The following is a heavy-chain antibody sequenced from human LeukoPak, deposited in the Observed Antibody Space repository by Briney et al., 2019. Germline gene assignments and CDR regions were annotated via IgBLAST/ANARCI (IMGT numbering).Heavy chain of an antibody. CDR2: IIPILGIA. V-gene: IGHV1-69*04. CDR1: GGTFTSYA. CDR3: ARARSAYSSSWYY. D-gene: IGHD6-13*01. J-gene: IGHJ4*02. Sequence: SVKVSCKASGGTFTSYAISWVRQAPGQGLEGMGRIIPILGIANYAQKFQGRVTITADKSTSTAYMELSSLRSEDTAVYYCARARSAYSSSWYYWGQGTLVTVSS.